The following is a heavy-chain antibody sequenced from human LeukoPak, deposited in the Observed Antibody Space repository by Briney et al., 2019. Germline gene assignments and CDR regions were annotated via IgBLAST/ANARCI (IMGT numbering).Heavy chain of an antibody. CDR3: TKRATDDSSGYYST. D-gene: IGHD3-22*01. CDR2: IRSKANNYAT. Sequence: GGSLRLSCAASGFTFSGSAMHWVRQASGRGLEWVGRIRSKANNYATAYAASVKGRFTISRDDSKNTAYLQMNSLKTEDTAVYYCTKRATDDSSGYYSTWGQGTLVTVSS. V-gene: IGHV3-73*01. CDR1: GFTFSGSA. J-gene: IGHJ5*02.